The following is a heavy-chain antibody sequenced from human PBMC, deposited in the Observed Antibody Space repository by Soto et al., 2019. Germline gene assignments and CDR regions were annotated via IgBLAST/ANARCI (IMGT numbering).Heavy chain of an antibody. V-gene: IGHV4-4*02. CDR3: ASVRGGYYYAMDV. CDR1: GGSISSSNW. D-gene: IGHD3-10*02. Sequence: QVQLQESGPGLVKPSGTLSLTCAVSGGSISSSNWWSWVRQPPGKGLEWIGEIYHSGSTNYNPSLKSRVTLSXDXTKNQFSLKLSSVTAADTAVYYCASVRGGYYYAMDVWGQGTTVTVSS. CDR2: IYHSGST. J-gene: IGHJ6*02.